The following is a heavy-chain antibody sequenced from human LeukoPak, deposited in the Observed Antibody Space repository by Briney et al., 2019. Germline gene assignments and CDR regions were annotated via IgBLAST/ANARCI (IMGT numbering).Heavy chain of an antibody. J-gene: IGHJ4*02. CDR2: VYYSGSI. D-gene: IGHD3-16*02. CDR1: GGSISSFY. V-gene: IGHV4-59*01. Sequence: KPSETLSLTCSVSGGSISSFYWSWIRQPPGKGLEWIGYVYYSGSINYNPSLKSRVTISADTSKNQFSLRLTSVTAADTAVYYCARYVWGSYPTFEDYWGQGTLVTVSS. CDR3: ARYVWGSYPTFEDY.